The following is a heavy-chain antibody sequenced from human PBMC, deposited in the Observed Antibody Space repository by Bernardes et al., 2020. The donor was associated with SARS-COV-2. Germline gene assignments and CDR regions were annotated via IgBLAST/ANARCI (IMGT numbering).Heavy chain of an antibody. CDR2: MYYTGST. V-gene: IGHV4-59*01. CDR1: GDSIPDYY. Sequence: SETLSLTCTVSGDSIPDYYWSWIRQAPGKGLEWIAYMYYTGSTHYNPSLKSRLTTSVETSKNQFSLKLSSVTAADTAVYYCDRVFLRGVIPCFDLWGQGTLVTVSS. J-gene: IGHJ5*02. CDR3: DRVFLRGVIPCFDL. D-gene: IGHD3-10*01.